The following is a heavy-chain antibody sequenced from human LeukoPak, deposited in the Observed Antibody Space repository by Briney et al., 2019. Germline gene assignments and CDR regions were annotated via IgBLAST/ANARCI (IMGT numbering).Heavy chain of an antibody. CDR2: INPNRGGT. V-gene: IGHV1-2*07. J-gene: IGHJ3*02. Sequence: ASVKVSCRASGYTFTGYYMHWVRQAPGQGLEWMGWINPNRGGTNYVHKFQGRVTMTRDTSIRTAYMELSRLRSDDTAVYYCARAIPDYYDSSGYGGSKIWSQGTMVTVSS. CDR1: GYTFTGYY. CDR3: ARAIPDYYDSSGYGGSKI. D-gene: IGHD3-22*01.